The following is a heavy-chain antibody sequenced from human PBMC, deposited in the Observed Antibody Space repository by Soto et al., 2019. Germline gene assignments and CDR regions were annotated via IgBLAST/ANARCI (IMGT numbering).Heavy chain of an antibody. J-gene: IGHJ6*01. D-gene: IGHD2-15*01. CDR3: ARDKAPDCSGGSCYDYYYDGLDV. CDR2: ISAYNGNT. V-gene: IGHV1-18*01. Sequence: QVQLVQSGAEVKKPGASVKVSCKASGYTFTSYGISWVRQAPGQGLEWMGWISAYNGNTNYAQKRQGSVTMTTDTSTSTAYMELRSLRSDDTAVYYCARDKAPDCSGGSCYDYYYDGLDVWGQGTTVTVSS. CDR1: GYTFTSYG.